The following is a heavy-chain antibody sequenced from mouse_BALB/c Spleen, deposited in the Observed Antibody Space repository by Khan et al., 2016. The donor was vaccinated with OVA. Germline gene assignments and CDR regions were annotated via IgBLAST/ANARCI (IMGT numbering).Heavy chain of an antibody. CDR3: ARGNYYGSSSWFGY. D-gene: IGHD1-1*01. Sequence: QVQLQQSGAELMKPGASVKISCKATGYTFSSYWIEWVKQRPGHGLEWIGEILPGSGRNNYNEKFKGKATFTADTSSNTAYMQLSNLTSDDSAFYYCARGNYYGSSSWFGYWGQGTLVTVSA. CDR1: GYTFSSYW. V-gene: IGHV1-9*01. CDR2: ILPGSGRN. J-gene: IGHJ3*01.